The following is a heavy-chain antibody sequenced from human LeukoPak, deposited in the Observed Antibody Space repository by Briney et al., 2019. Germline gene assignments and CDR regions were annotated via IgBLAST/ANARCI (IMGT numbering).Heavy chain of an antibody. J-gene: IGHJ4*02. Sequence: ASVKVSCKASGYTFTSYGISWVRQAPGQGLEWMGWISAYNGNTNYAQKLQGRVTMTTDTSTSTAYMELRSLRSDDTAVYYCARDLERYYDLEGRSGYWGQGTLVTVSS. D-gene: IGHD3-3*01. CDR1: GYTFTSYG. CDR2: ISAYNGNT. CDR3: ARDLERYYDLEGRSGY. V-gene: IGHV1-18*01.